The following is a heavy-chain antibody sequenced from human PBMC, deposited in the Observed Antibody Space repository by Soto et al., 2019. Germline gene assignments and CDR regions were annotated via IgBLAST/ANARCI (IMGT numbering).Heavy chain of an antibody. D-gene: IGHD4-17*01. CDR2: ISSSSSYI. J-gene: IGHJ6*02. V-gene: IGHV3-21*01. CDR1: GFTFSSYS. Sequence: GSLRLSCAASGFTFSSYSMNWVRQAPGKGLEWVSSISSSSSYIYYADSVKGRFTISRDNAKNSLYLQMNSLRAEDTAVYYCARGGPYGDYDGYYYYYYGMDVWGQGTTVTVSS. CDR3: ARGGPYGDYDGYYYYYYGMDV.